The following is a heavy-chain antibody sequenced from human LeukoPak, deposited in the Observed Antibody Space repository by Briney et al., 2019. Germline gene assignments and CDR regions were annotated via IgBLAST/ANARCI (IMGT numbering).Heavy chain of an antibody. D-gene: IGHD3-10*01. CDR1: GSSISRYY. CDR2: IYHSGST. CDR3: ARDRPYYFGSGSYYDGFDS. J-gene: IGHJ4*02. Sequence: PSETLSLTCTVSGSSISRYYWSWLRQPPRKGLEWIGYIYHSGSTNYSPSLKSRVSISLDTSKNQFSLNLSSVTAADTAVYYCARDRPYYFGSGSYYDGFDSWGQGTLVIVSS. V-gene: IGHV4-59*01.